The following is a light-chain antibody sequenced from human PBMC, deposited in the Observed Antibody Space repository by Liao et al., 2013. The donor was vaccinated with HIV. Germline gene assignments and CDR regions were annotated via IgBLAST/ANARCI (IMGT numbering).Light chain of an antibody. V-gene: IGLV3-1*01. J-gene: IGLJ1*01. CDR3: QAGDSSAAYV. Sequence: SYELTQPPSVSVSPGQTASITCSGNKLEDKYVSWYQQKSGQSPVLVMYEDTKRPSGIPERFSGSNSGNTATLTLSGTQAMDEADYYCQAGDSSAAYVFGTGTRVTVL. CDR1: KLEDKY. CDR2: EDT.